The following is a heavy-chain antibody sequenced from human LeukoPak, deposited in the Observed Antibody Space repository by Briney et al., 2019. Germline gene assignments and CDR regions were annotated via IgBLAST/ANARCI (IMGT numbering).Heavy chain of an antibody. CDR3: AKDGSGRDEPYYFDY. D-gene: IGHD3-10*01. Sequence: SGSGGSTYYADSVKGRFTISRDNSKNTLYLQMNSLRAEDTAVYYCAKDGSGRDEPYYFDYWGQGTLVTVSS. CDR2: SGSGGST. V-gene: IGHV3-23*01. J-gene: IGHJ4*02.